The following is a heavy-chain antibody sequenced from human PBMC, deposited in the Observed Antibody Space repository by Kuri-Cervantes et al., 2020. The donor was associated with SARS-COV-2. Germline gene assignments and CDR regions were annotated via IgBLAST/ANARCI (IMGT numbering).Heavy chain of an antibody. CDR2: IYYSGST. Sequence: GSLRLSCTVSGGSIGSSSYYWGWIRQPPGKGLEWIGSIYYSGSTYYNPSLKSRVTISVDTSKNQFSLKLGSVTAADTAVYYCARHAPLDFWSGYRDGAAFDIWGQGTMVTVSS. V-gene: IGHV4-39*01. CDR3: ARHAPLDFWSGYRDGAAFDI. J-gene: IGHJ3*02. D-gene: IGHD3-3*01. CDR1: GGSIGSSSYY.